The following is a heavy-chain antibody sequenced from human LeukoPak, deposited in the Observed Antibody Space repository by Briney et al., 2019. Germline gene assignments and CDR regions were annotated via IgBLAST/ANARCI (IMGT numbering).Heavy chain of an antibody. CDR3: KSGYSYGYLGWFDP. J-gene: IGHJ5*02. CDR2: INPNSGGT. V-gene: IGHV1-2*02. D-gene: IGHD5-18*01. Sequence: ASVKVSCKASGYTFTGYYMHWVRQAPGQGLEWMGWINPNSGGTNYAQKFQGRVTMTRDTSISTAYMELSRLRSDDTAVYYCKSGYSYGYLGWFDPWGQGTLVTVSS. CDR1: GYTFTGYY.